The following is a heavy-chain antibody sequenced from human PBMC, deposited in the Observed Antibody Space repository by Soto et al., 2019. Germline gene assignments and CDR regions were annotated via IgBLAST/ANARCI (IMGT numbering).Heavy chain of an antibody. CDR3: ARGESGELPFDY. CDR1: GFTFSSYS. CDR2: ISSSSSYI. D-gene: IGHD1-26*01. V-gene: IGHV3-21*01. Sequence: PGGSLRLSCAASGFTFSSYSMNWVRQAPGKGLEWVSSISSSSSYIYYADSVKGRFTISRDNAKNSLYLQMNSLRAEDTAVYYCARGESGELPFDYWGQGTLVTVSS. J-gene: IGHJ4*02.